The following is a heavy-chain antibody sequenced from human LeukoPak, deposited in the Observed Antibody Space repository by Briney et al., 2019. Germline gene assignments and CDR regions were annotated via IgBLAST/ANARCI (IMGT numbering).Heavy chain of an antibody. J-gene: IGHJ4*02. V-gene: IGHV4-4*07. CDR1: GASISAFH. Sequence: SETLSLTCTVSGASISAFHWTWFRQPTGKGLEWIGLIYSSGSTLFNPSLKSRVAMSVDLTKNQLSLKLTSVTAADTAMYYCARKDGDYWGRGTLVTVSS. CDR2: IYSSGST. CDR3: ARKDGDY.